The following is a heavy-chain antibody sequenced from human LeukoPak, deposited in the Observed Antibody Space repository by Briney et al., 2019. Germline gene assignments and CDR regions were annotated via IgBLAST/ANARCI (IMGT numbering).Heavy chain of an antibody. Sequence: PGGSLTPSCLASGFTFSDYYLSWIRQAPGKGLEWVSYISSSGSTIYYADSVKGRFTNTRDNAKNSLYLQMNSLRAEDTAVYHCARAYYSGSYSHPPLHWGQGTPVTVSS. V-gene: IGHV3-11*04. CDR2: ISSSGSTI. J-gene: IGHJ4*02. CDR3: ARAYYSGSYSHPPLH. D-gene: IGHD1-26*01. CDR1: GFTFSDYY.